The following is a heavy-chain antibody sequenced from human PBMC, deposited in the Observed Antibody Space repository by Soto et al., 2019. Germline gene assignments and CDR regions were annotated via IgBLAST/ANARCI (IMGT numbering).Heavy chain of an antibody. CDR3: ASSDYDILTGYYGGAFDY. V-gene: IGHV4-39*01. Sequence: SETLSLTCTVSGGSISSSSYYWGWIRQPPGKGLEWIGSIYYSGSTYYNPSLKSRVTISVDTSKNQFSLKLCSVTAADTAVYYCASSDYDILTGYYGGAFDYWGQGTLVTVSS. CDR1: GGSISSSSYY. J-gene: IGHJ4*02. CDR2: IYYSGST. D-gene: IGHD3-9*01.